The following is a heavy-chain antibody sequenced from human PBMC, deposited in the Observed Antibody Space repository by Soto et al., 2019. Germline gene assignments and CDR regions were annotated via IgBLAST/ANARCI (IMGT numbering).Heavy chain of an antibody. CDR3: AKSDFYGDYTIWY. CDR1: GFTFSSYA. D-gene: IGHD4-17*01. Sequence: GGSLRLSCAASGFTFSSYAMSWVRQAPGKGLEWVSAISGSGGSAYYADSVKGRFTISRDNSKNTLYLQMNSLRAEDTAVYYCAKSDFYGDYTIWYWGQGTLVTVSS. V-gene: IGHV3-23*01. CDR2: ISGSGGSA. J-gene: IGHJ4*02.